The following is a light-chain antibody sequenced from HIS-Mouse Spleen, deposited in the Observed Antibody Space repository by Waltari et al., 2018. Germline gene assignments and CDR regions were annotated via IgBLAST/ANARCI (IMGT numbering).Light chain of an antibody. V-gene: IGLV2-14*03. CDR2: DDT. CDR3: SSYTSSSTRV. Sequence: QSALTQPASVSGSPGQSLTLSCTGTTSDVGGYNYVSWYQQHPGKTPKLMIYDDTNRASWVSNRFSGSKSGNTASLIISGLQSEDEADYYCSSYTSSSTRVFGGGTKLTVL. J-gene: IGLJ3*02. CDR1: TSDVGGYNY.